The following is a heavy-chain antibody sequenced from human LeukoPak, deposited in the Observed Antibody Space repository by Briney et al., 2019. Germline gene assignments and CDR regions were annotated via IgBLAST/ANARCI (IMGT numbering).Heavy chain of an antibody. Sequence: SQTLSLTCAISGDSVSNNSAAWNWIRQSPSKGLEWLGRTYYRSKWFNDYAVSVNSRITINPDTSKNQFSLQLNSVTPEDTAVYYCARSFDYVWGSYRLMLNAFDIWGQGTMVTVSS. CDR1: GDSVSNNSAA. CDR2: TYYRSKWFN. CDR3: ARSFDYVWGSYRLMLNAFDI. V-gene: IGHV6-1*01. D-gene: IGHD3-16*02. J-gene: IGHJ3*02.